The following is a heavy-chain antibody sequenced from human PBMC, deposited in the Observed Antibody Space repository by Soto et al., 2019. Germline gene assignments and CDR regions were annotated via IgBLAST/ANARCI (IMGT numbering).Heavy chain of an antibody. CDR3: ATRVEGLYSGNDTYYFDH. CDR1: GGSISTSAYY. D-gene: IGHD5-12*01. J-gene: IGHJ4*02. V-gene: IGHV4-39*01. Sequence: SETLSLTCSVSGGSISTSAYYWGWIRQPPGKGLEWIGTIYYTGTSYHNPSLKSRVSISVDSSKNQISLTLTSVTAADTAVYYCATRVEGLYSGNDTYYFDHWGQGTLVTVSS. CDR2: IYYTGTS.